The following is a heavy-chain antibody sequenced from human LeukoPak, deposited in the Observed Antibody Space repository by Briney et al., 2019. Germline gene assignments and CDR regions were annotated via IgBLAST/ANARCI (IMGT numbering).Heavy chain of an antibody. CDR2: IYSGGST. Sequence: GGSLRLSCAASGFTVSSNYMSWVRQAPGKGLEWVSVIYSGGSTYYADSVKGRFTISRDNSKNTLYLQMNSLRAEDTAVYYCAKGRAGNYYYDSSDYWGQGALVTVSS. CDR3: AKGRAGNYYYDSSDY. CDR1: GFTVSSNY. V-gene: IGHV3-53*01. J-gene: IGHJ4*02. D-gene: IGHD3-22*01.